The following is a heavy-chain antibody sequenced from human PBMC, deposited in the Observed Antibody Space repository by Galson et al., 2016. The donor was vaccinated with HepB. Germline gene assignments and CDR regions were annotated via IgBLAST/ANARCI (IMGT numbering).Heavy chain of an antibody. J-gene: IGHJ4*02. D-gene: IGHD2-21*01. CDR1: GFDFRNHD. CDR3: ARDLPTDEVSCGGLCPPAY. Sequence: SLRLSCAGSGFDFRNHDIHWVRQAPGKGPEWVAVISYDVNQKEYVDSVEGRFIISRDDSKNTVYLQINSLRTDDTGMFYCARDLPTDEVSCGGLCPPAYWGQGTLVTVSS. V-gene: IGHV3-30*03. CDR2: ISYDVNQK.